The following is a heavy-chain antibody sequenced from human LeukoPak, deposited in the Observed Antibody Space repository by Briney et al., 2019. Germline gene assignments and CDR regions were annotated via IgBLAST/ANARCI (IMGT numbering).Heavy chain of an antibody. V-gene: IGHV1-69*04. D-gene: IGHD6-13*01. Sequence: ASVKVSCEASGGTFSSYAISWVRQAPGQGLEWMGRIIPILGIANYAQKFQGRVTITADKSTSTAYMELSSLRSEDTAVYYCARGVAAAGTLSDYWGQGTLVTVSS. J-gene: IGHJ4*02. CDR2: IIPILGIA. CDR1: GGTFSSYA. CDR3: ARGVAAAGTLSDY.